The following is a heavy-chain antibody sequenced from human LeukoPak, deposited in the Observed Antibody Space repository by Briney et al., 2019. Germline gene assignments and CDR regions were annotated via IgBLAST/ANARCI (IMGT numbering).Heavy chain of an antibody. V-gene: IGHV3-7*01. CDR1: GFTFSSYW. Sequence: GGSLRLSCAASGFTFSSYWMSWVRQAPGKGLEWVANIKQDGGETYYVDSVKGRFTISRDNAKNSLYLQMNSLRAEDTAVYYCARTLHDFWSGYASYFDYWGQGTLVTVSS. CDR2: IKQDGGET. CDR3: ARTLHDFWSGYASYFDY. J-gene: IGHJ4*02. D-gene: IGHD3-3*01.